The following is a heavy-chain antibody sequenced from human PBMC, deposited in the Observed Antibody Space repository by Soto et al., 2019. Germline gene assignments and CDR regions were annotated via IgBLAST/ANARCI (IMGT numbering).Heavy chain of an antibody. CDR2: IKSKTGGGTT. CDR3: TREYSSSWYRQFDY. V-gene: IGHV3-15*01. J-gene: IGHJ4*02. Sequence: PGGSLRLSCAASGFTFSNAWMSWVRQAPGKGLEWVGRIKSKTGGGTTDYAAPVKGRFTISRDDSKNTLYLQMNSLKTEDTAVYYCTREYSSSWYRQFDYWGQGTLVTVSS. D-gene: IGHD6-13*01. CDR1: GFTFSNAW.